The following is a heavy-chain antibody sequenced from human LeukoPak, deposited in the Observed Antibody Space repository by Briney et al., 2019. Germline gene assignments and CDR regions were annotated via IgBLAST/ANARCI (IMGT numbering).Heavy chain of an antibody. CDR3: ARASPDPKSQYSSGWYLINLDY. J-gene: IGHJ4*02. Sequence: QSGGSLRLSCAASGFTFSSYAMHWVRQAPGKGLEWVAVISYDGSNKYYADSVKGRFTISRDNSKNTLYLQMNSLRAEDTAVYYCARASPDPKSQYSSGWYLINLDYWGQGTLVTVSS. CDR2: ISYDGSNK. CDR1: GFTFSSYA. D-gene: IGHD6-19*01. V-gene: IGHV3-30-3*01.